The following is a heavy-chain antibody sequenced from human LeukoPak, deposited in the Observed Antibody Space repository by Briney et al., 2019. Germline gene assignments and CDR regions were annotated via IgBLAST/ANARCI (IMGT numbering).Heavy chain of an antibody. Sequence: GGSLRLSCAASGFTFSSYEMNWVRQAPGKGLEWVSYISSSGSTIYYADSVKGRFTISRDNAKNSLYLQMNSLRAEDTAVYYCARREDRITRVRGAVDYWGQGTLATVS. J-gene: IGHJ4*02. CDR1: GFTFSSYE. CDR3: ARREDRITRVRGAVDY. D-gene: IGHD3-10*01. V-gene: IGHV3-48*03. CDR2: ISSSGSTI.